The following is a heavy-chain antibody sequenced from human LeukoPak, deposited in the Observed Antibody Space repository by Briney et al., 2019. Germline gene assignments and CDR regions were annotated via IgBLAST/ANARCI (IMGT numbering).Heavy chain of an antibody. CDR1: GFSLSTSGVG. CDR2: IYWDDDK. Sequence: SGPTLMHPTQTLTLTCTFSGFSLSTSGVGVGWIRQPPGKALEWLALIYWDDDKRYIPSLKSRLTISKDTYKDQVVLTMTNMDPVDTASYYCAHSKYYLFDYWGQGTLVTVSS. CDR3: AHSKYYLFDY. D-gene: IGHD3-10*01. J-gene: IGHJ4*02. V-gene: IGHV2-5*02.